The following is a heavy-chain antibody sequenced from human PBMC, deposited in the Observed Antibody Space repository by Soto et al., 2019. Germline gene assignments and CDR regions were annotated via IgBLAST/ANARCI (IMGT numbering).Heavy chain of an antibody. D-gene: IGHD3-10*01. Sequence: EVQLLESGGGLVQPGGSLRLSCAASGFTFSSYAMSWVRQAPGKGLEWVSAISGSGGSTYYADSVKGRFTISRDNSKNTLYLQMNSLRAEDTAVYYCAKAGYYGSGSYYNGDDAFDIWGQGTMVTVSS. J-gene: IGHJ3*02. V-gene: IGHV3-23*01. CDR2: ISGSGGST. CDR3: AKAGYYGSGSYYNGDDAFDI. CDR1: GFTFSSYA.